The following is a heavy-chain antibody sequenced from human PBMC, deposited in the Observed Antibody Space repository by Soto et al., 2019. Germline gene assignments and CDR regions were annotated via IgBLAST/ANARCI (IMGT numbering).Heavy chain of an antibody. CDR1: GGSFSGYY. CDR3: ARGRSKWGWYYMDG. V-gene: IGHV4-34*01. D-gene: IGHD7-27*01. CDR2: INHSGST. Sequence: QVQLQQWGAGLLKPSETLSLTCAVYGGSFSGYYWSWIRQPPGKGLEWIGEINHSGSTNYNPSLKSRDTRAVDTSKNQCALKLSAVTAADTAVYYWARGRSKWGWYYMDGWGKGTTVTVSS. J-gene: IGHJ6*03.